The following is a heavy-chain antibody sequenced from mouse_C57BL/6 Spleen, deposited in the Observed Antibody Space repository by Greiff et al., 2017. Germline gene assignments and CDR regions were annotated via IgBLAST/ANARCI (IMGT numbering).Heavy chain of an antibody. D-gene: IGHD1-1*01. CDR1: GFTFRDYG. J-gene: IGHJ2*01. CDR2: FSSGSSNS. V-gene: IGHV5-17*01. Sequence: DVKLVESGGGLVKPGGSLTLSCAASGFTFRDYGMHWVSQALEKGLEWVAYFSSGSSNSYYAATVKGRFTISRDNAKNTLFLKMTILSSEDTAMYYCARRTTVASFDYWGQGTTLTVSS. CDR3: ARRTTVASFDY.